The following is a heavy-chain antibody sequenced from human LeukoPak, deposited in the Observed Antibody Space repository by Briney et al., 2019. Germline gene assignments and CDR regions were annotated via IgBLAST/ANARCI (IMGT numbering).Heavy chain of an antibody. Sequence: GGSLRLSCAASGFTFNNYWMHWVRQAPGKGLVWVSRINSDGSSTTYADSVKGRFTTSRDNAKNTLYLQMNSLRAEDTAVYYCANGYSSTYYNALDIRGQGTMVTVSS. CDR2: INSDGSST. CDR1: GFTFNNYW. J-gene: IGHJ3*02. D-gene: IGHD6-13*01. CDR3: ANGYSSTYYNALDI. V-gene: IGHV3-74*01.